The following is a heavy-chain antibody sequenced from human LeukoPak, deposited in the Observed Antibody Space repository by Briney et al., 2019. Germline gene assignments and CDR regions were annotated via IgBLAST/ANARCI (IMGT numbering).Heavy chain of an antibody. Sequence: SETLSLTCTVSGGSISSYYWSWIRQPPGKGLEWIGYIYHSGSTKYNPSLKSRVTISVDTSKKQFSLELSSVTAADTAVYYCARFNFLLYSSSHNWFDPWGQGILVTVSS. CDR1: GGSISSYY. V-gene: IGHV4-59*01. CDR3: ARFNFLLYSSSHNWFDP. J-gene: IGHJ5*02. D-gene: IGHD6-13*01. CDR2: IYHSGST.